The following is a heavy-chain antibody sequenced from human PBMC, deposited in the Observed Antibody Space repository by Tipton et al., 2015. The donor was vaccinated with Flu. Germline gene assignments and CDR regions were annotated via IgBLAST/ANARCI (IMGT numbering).Heavy chain of an antibody. V-gene: IGHV4-39*07. CDR1: GVSISSSGYY. CDR2: ISYTGST. Sequence: TLSLTCTVSGVSISSSGYYWSWVRQPPGRGPEWIATISYTGSTYYNPSLKSRVTISADTSKNQFSLNLNSLLAADTAVYYCARIPRRVAAPTPNEGAFDPWGQGTLVTVSS. J-gene: IGHJ5*02. CDR3: ARIPRRVAAPTPNEGAFDP. D-gene: IGHD3-3*01.